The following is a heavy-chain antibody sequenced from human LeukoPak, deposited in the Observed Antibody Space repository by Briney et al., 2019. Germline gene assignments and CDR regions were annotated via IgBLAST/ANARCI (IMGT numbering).Heavy chain of an antibody. D-gene: IGHD2-2*01. CDR3: ARDRSTSAYYYYGMDV. J-gene: IGHJ6*02. V-gene: IGHV3-73*01. CDR1: GFTFSGSA. Sequence: GGSLRLSCAASGFTFSGSAMRWVRQASGKGLEWVGRIRSKANSYATAYAASVKGRFTISRDDSKNTAYLQMNSLKTEDTAVYYCARDRSTSAYYYYGMDVWGQGTTVTVSS. CDR2: IRSKANSYAT.